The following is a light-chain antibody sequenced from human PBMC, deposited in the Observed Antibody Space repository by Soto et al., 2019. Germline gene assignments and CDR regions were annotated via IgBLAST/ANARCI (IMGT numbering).Light chain of an antibody. CDR2: AAS. CDR3: LQDYTYPLT. Sequence: AVKMTQSPSSLSASVGDRVTITCRASQGIRNNLGWYQQKPGRSPRLLIYAASTLQSGVPSRFSGSGSGTDFTLTISSLQPEDFATYYCLQDYTYPLTFGQGTKLEIK. CDR1: QGIRNN. V-gene: IGKV1-6*01. J-gene: IGKJ2*01.